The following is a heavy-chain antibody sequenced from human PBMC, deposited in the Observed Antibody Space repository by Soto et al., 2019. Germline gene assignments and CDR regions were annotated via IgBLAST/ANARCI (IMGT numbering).Heavy chain of an antibody. D-gene: IGHD5-12*01. CDR1: GGSISSYY. CDR3: ARLYEYSGYDPEYYYYMDV. CDR2: IYYSGST. Sequence: SETLSLTCTVSGGSISSYYWSWIRQPPGKGLEWIGYIYYSGSTNYNPSLKSRVTISVDTSKNQFSLKLSSVTAADTAVYYCARLYEYSGYDPEYYYYMDVWRKGTTVTVSS. J-gene: IGHJ6*03. V-gene: IGHV4-59*08.